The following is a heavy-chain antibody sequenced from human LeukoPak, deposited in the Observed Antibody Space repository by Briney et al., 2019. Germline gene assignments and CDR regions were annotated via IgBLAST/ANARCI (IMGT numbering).Heavy chain of an antibody. CDR2: ITDNGYGT. CDR3: ARGGGAHLPFDY. Sequence: GGSLRLSCAASGFSFNNYAMTWVRQAPGKGLEWVSSITDNGYGTYYADSVKGRFTISTDISESTLSLQMNSLRAEDTALYYCARGGGAHLPFDYWGRGLLVTVS. D-gene: IGHD1-26*01. V-gene: IGHV3-23*01. J-gene: IGHJ4*02. CDR1: GFSFNNYA.